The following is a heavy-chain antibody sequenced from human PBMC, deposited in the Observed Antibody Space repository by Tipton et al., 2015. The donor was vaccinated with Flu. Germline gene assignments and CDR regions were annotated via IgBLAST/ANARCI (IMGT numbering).Heavy chain of an antibody. Sequence: TLSLTCTVSGGSISSYYWSWIRQPPGKGLEWIGYIYYSGSTNYNPSLKSRVTISVDTSKNQFSLRLSSVTAADTAVYYCASLYYYDSSGYYYGGGFDPWGQGTLVPVSS. V-gene: IGHV4-59*01. J-gene: IGHJ5*02. CDR3: ASLYYYDSSGYYYGGGFDP. CDR2: IYYSGST. D-gene: IGHD3-22*01. CDR1: GGSISSYY.